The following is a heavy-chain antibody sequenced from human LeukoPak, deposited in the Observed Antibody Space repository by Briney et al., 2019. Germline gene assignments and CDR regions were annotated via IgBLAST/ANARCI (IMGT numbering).Heavy chain of an antibody. CDR3: AREAGWYYDFWSGYSLTMVRGDNFDY. CDR1: GFTFSSYS. D-gene: IGHD3-3*01. Sequence: GGSLRLSCAASGFTFSSYSMNWVRQAPGKGLEWVSSISSSSSYIYYADSVKGRFTISRDNAKNSLYLQMNSLRAEDTAVYYCAREAGWYYDFWSGYSLTMVRGDNFDYWGQGTLVTVSS. CDR2: ISSSSSYI. V-gene: IGHV3-21*01. J-gene: IGHJ4*02.